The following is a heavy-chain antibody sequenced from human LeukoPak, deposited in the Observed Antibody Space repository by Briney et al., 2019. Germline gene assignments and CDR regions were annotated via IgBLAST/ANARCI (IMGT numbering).Heavy chain of an antibody. J-gene: IGHJ5*02. CDR1: GFTVSSNY. Sequence: GGSLRLSCAASGFTVSSNYMSWVRQAPGKGLEWVSVIYSGGSTYYADSVKGRFTISRDNSKNTLYLQMNSLRAEDTAVYYCARRRNWTTGEAWGQGTLVTVPS. D-gene: IGHD3/OR15-3a*01. CDR3: ARRRNWTTGEA. V-gene: IGHV3-66*01. CDR2: IYSGGST.